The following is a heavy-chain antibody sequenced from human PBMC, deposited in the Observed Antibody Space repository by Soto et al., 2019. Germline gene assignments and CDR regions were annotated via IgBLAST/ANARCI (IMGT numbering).Heavy chain of an antibody. Sequence: SETLSLTCAVYGGSFSGYYWSWIRQPPGKGLEWIGEINHSGSTNYNPSLKSRVTISVDTSKNQFSLKLSSVTAADTAVYYCARGRNYYYGSGSYYKGRWFDPWGQGTLVTVSS. CDR1: GGSFSGYY. V-gene: IGHV4-34*01. J-gene: IGHJ5*02. CDR2: INHSGST. D-gene: IGHD3-10*01. CDR3: ARGRNYYYGSGSYYKGRWFDP.